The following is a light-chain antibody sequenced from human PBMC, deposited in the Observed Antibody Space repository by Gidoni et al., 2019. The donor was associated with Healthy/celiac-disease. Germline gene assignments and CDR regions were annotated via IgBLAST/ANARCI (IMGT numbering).Light chain of an antibody. Sequence: EIVLTQSPGTLSLSPGERATLSGRASQSIGSSYLAWYQQKPDQAPRLLIFGVSNRATGIPDRFSGSGSGTDFTLTISRLEPEDFAVYYCQQYGSSVTFGQGTRLEIK. J-gene: IGKJ5*01. V-gene: IGKV3-20*01. CDR3: QQYGSSVT. CDR1: QSIGSSY. CDR2: GVS.